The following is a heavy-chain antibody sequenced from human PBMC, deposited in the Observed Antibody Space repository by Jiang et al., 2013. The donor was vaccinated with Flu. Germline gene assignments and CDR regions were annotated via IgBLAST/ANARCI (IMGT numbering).Heavy chain of an antibody. Sequence: PGLVKPSGTLSLTCAVSGGSITSGNWWSWVRQSPGKGLEWIGEIFHSGSTNYNPSLKSRVTISVDKSKNQFSLKLSSVTAADTAVYYCARNPDSYHYDSSGYGDYWGQGTLVTVSS. CDR1: GGSITSGNW. J-gene: IGHJ4*02. D-gene: IGHD3-22*01. V-gene: IGHV4-4*02. CDR3: ARNPDSYHYDSSGYGDY. CDR2: IFHSGST.